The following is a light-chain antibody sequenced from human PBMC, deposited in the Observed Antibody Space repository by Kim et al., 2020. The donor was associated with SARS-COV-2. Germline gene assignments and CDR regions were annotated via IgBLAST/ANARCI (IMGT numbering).Light chain of an antibody. CDR1: QSVSSSY. CDR3: QQDGSSPLT. V-gene: IGKV3-20*01. Sequence: EIVLTQSPGTLSLSPGERATLSCRASQSVSSSYLAWYQQKPGQAPRLLIYGASSRATGIPDRFSGSGSGTDFTLTISRLEPEDFAVYYCQQDGSSPLTFRGGTKVDLK. CDR2: GAS. J-gene: IGKJ4*01.